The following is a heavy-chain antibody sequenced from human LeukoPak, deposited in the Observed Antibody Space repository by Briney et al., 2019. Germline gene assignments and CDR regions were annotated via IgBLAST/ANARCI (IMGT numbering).Heavy chain of an antibody. CDR1: GYTFTSYD. D-gene: IGHD3-22*01. J-gene: IGHJ3*02. V-gene: IGHV1-8*01. Sequence: ASVKVSCKTSGYTFTSYDINWVRQVPGQGLEWVGGMDGNSGKTAYAQNFLGRVTITRNSSISTAYMELSSLRSEDTAVYYCARLYYYASSGYGALDIWGQGTMVAVS. CDR3: ARLYYYASSGYGALDI. CDR2: MDGNSGKT.